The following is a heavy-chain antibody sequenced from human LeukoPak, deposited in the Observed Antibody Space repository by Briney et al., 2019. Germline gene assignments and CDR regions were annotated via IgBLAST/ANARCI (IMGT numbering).Heavy chain of an antibody. D-gene: IGHD6-13*01. J-gene: IGHJ4*02. CDR2: INPSDGST. CDR3: ARERRAAAGRIDY. CDR1: GYTLTSYY. Sequence: ASVKVSCKASGYTLTSYYMHWVRQAPGQGLEWMGIINPSDGSTSYAQKFQGRVTMTRDMSTSTVHMELSSLRSEDTAVYHCARERRAAAGRIDYWGQGTLVTVSS. V-gene: IGHV1-46*01.